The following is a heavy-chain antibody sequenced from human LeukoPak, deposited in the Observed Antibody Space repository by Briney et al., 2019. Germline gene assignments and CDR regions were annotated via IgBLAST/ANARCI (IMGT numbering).Heavy chain of an antibody. CDR2: ISSSGSTI. CDR1: EFTFSSYE. CDR3: ARARTDSSGYYRWGNYFDY. V-gene: IGHV3-48*03. D-gene: IGHD3-22*01. J-gene: IGHJ4*02. Sequence: GGSLRLSCAASEFTFSSYEMNWVRQAPGKGLEWVSYISSSGSTIYYADSVKGRFTISRDNAKNSLYLQMNSLRAEDTAVYYCARARTDSSGYYRWGNYFDYWGQGTLVTVSS.